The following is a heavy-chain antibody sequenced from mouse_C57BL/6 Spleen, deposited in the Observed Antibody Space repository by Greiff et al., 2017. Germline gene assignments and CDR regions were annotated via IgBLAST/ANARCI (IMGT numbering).Heavy chain of an antibody. CDR3: ELTGTDFDY. D-gene: IGHD4-1*01. V-gene: IGHV1-82*01. CDR1: GYAFSSSW. CDR2: IYPGDGDT. Sequence: QVQLQQSGPELVKPGASVKISCKASGYAFSSSWMNWVKQRPGKGLEWIGRIYPGDGDTNYNGKFKGKATLTADKSSSTAYMQLSSLTSEDSAVYFCELTGTDFDYWGQGTTLTVSS. J-gene: IGHJ2*01.